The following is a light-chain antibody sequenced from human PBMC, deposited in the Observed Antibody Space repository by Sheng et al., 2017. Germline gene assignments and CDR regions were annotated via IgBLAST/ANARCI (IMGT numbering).Light chain of an antibody. CDR1: SSDVGGSNY. CDR2: DVT. J-gene: IGLJ2*01. V-gene: IGLV2-11*01. CDR3: CSYAGSYIYVL. Sequence: QSALTQPRSVSGSPGQSVTISCPGSSSDVGGSNYVSWYQQHPGKAPKLLLYDVTKRPSGVPDRLSDSKSDNTASLTISGIQAEDEADYYCCSYAGSYIYVLFGGGTRLTVL.